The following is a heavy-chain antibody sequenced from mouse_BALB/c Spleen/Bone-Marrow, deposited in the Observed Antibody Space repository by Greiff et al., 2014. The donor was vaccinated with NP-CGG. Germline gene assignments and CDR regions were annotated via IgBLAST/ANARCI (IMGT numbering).Heavy chain of an antibody. CDR2: INYSGFT. J-gene: IGHJ3*01. D-gene: IGHD1-3*01. V-gene: IGHV3-2*02. CDR1: GCSITSDYA. CDR3: AREDNYAFAY. Sequence: VQLQQSGPGLVKPSQSLSLTCTVTGCSITSDYAWNWIRQFPGDKLEWMGYINYSGFTTYNPSLKSRIPIIRDTSKNQFFLQLNSVTTEDTATYYCAREDNYAFAYWGQGTLVTVSA.